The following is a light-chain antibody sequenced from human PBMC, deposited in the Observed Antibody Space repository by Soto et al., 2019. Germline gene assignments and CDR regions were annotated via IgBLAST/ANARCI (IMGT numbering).Light chain of an antibody. V-gene: IGKV1-5*01. CDR1: QSISSW. J-gene: IGKJ2*01. CDR3: QQYSTHST. CDR2: DAS. Sequence: DIQMTQSPSTLSASVGDRVTITCRASQSISSWLAWYQQKPGKAPKLLIYDASSLESGVPSRFSGSGSGTEFTLTIRSLQPDDFATYYCQQYSTHSTFGQGTKLEIK.